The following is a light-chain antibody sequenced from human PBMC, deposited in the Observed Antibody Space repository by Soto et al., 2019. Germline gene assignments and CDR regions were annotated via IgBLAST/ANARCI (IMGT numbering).Light chain of an antibody. CDR3: QQYEAVVT. CDR2: GAS. V-gene: IGKV3-20*01. Sequence: ETVLTQSPGTLSLSPGERATLSCRASQSLTNNYFAWYQQKPSRALRLLIDGASTRATGIRDRFSGSGSGTDFTLNISRLEPEDVAVYYCQQYEAVVTFGQGTKVDIK. CDR1: QSLTNNY. J-gene: IGKJ1*01.